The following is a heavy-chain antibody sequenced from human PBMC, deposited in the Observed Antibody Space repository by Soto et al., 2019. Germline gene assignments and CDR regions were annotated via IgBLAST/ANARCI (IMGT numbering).Heavy chain of an antibody. CDR1: GGSISSYY. CDR3: ARGDDFWSGYSLFDY. V-gene: IGHV4-59*01. D-gene: IGHD3-3*01. J-gene: IGHJ4*02. Sequence: SETLSLTCTVSGGSISSYYWSWIRQPPGKGLEWIGYIYYSGSTNYNPSLKSRVTISVDTSKNQFSLKLSSVTAADTAVYYCARGDDFWSGYSLFDYWGQGTLVTVSS. CDR2: IYYSGST.